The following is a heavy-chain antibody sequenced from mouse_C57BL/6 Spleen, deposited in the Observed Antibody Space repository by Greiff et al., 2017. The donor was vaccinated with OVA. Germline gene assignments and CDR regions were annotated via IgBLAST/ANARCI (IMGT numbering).Heavy chain of an antibody. CDR2: IYPGSGST. CDR1: GYTFTSYW. CDR3: ARWGYDYDGYYAMDY. Sequence: QVQLQQPGAELVKPGASVKMSCKASGYTFTSYWITWVKQRPGQGLEWIGDIYPGSGSTNYNEKFKSKATLTVDTSSSTAYMQLSSLTSEDSAVYDCARWGYDYDGYYAMDYWGQGTSVTVSA. V-gene: IGHV1-55*01. D-gene: IGHD2-4*01. J-gene: IGHJ4*01.